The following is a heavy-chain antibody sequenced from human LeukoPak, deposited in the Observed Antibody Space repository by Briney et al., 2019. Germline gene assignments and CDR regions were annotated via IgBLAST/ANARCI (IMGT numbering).Heavy chain of an antibody. CDR2: INPHSGGT. Sequence: ASVKVSCKASGYTFTSYGISWVRQAPGQGLEWMGWINPHSGGTNYAQKFQGRVTMTRDTSITTAYMELSRLRSDDTAVYYCARDHSYGAAPGSWGQGTLVTVSS. CDR1: GYTFTSYG. V-gene: IGHV1-2*02. CDR3: ARDHSYGAAPGS. J-gene: IGHJ5*02. D-gene: IGHD4-17*01.